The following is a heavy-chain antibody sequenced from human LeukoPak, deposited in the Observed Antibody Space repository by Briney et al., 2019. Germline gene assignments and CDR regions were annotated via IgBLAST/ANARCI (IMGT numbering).Heavy chain of an antibody. V-gene: IGHV3-23*01. D-gene: IGHD6-19*01. CDR2: ISGSGGST. Sequence: GGSLRLSCAASGFTFSSYAMSWVRQAPGKGLEWVSAISGSGGSTYYADSVKGRFTISRDNSKNTLYLQMNSLRAEDTAVYYCTKARVVAGTNWFDPWGQGTLVTVSS. CDR3: TKARVVAGTNWFDP. CDR1: GFTFSSYA. J-gene: IGHJ5*02.